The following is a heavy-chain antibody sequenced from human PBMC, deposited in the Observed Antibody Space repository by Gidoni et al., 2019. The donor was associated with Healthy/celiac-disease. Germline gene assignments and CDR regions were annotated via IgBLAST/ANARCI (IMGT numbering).Heavy chain of an antibody. V-gene: IGHV4-34*01. CDR3: ARAPLFYCSSTSCYSEYNWFDP. CDR1: GGSFSGYY. CDR2: INHSGST. Sequence: QVQLQQWGAGLLKPSETLSLTCAVYGGSFSGYYWSWIRPPPGKGLEWIGEINHSGSTNYNPSLKSRVTISVDTSKNQFSLKLSSVTAADTAVYYCARAPLFYCSSTSCYSEYNWFDPWGQGTLVTVSS. D-gene: IGHD2-2*02. J-gene: IGHJ5*02.